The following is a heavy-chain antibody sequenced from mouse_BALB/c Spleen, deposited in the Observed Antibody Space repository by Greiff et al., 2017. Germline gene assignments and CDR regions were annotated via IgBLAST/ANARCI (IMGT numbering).Heavy chain of an antibody. J-gene: IGHJ4*01. V-gene: IGHV1-80*01. D-gene: IGHD1-1*01. CDR3: ARSGDYYGSRYAMDY. Sequence: VQVVESGAELVRPGSSVKISCKASGYAFSSYWMNWVKQRPGQGLEWIGQIYPGDGDTNYNGKFKGKATLTADKSSSTAYMQLSSLTSEDSAVYFCARSGDYYGSRYAMDYWGQGTSVTVSS. CDR2: IYPGDGDT. CDR1: GYAFSSYW.